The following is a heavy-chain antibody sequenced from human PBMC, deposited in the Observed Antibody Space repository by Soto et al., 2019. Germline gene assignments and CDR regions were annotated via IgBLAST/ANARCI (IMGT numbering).Heavy chain of an antibody. CDR1: GGSISSSNW. CDR3: AREGCSSTSCYS. CDR2: IYHSGST. D-gene: IGHD2-2*01. Sequence: SETLSLTCAVSGGSISSSNWWSWVRQPPGKGLEWIGEIYHSGSTNYNPSLKSRVTISVDKSKNQFSLKLSSVTAAETAVYSCAREGCSSTSCYSWGQGTLVTVSS. J-gene: IGHJ5*02. V-gene: IGHV4-4*02.